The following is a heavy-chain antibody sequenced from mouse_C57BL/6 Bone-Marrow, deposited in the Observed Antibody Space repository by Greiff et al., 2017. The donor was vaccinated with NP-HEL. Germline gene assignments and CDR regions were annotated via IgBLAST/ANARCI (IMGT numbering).Heavy chain of an antibody. D-gene: IGHD2-1*01. CDR1: GFSLTSYG. Sequence: QVQLQQSGPGLVQPSQSLSITCTVSGFSLTSYGVHWVRQSPGKGLEWLGVIWSGGSTDYNVAFISRLSISKDNSKSQVFFKMNSLQADDTAIYYCARKGNYGGGAMDYWGQGTSVTVSS. CDR3: ARKGNYGGGAMDY. J-gene: IGHJ4*01. V-gene: IGHV2-2*01. CDR2: IWSGGST.